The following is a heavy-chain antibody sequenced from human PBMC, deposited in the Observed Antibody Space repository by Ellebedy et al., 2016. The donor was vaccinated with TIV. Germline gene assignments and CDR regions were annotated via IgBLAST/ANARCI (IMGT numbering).Heavy chain of an antibody. CDR1: GFTFSSYS. CDR2: ISSSSSYI. CDR3: ARDGRVVDAFDI. D-gene: IGHD3/OR15-3a*01. J-gene: IGHJ3*02. Sequence: GESLKISCAASGFTFSSYSMNWVRQAPGKGLEWVSSISSSSSYIYYADSVKGRFTISRDNAKNSLYLQMNSLRAEDTAVYYCARDGRVVDAFDIWGQGTMVTVSS. V-gene: IGHV3-21*01.